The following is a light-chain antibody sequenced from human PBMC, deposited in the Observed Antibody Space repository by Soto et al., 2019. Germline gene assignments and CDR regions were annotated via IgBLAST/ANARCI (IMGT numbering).Light chain of an antibody. Sequence: EIVLTQSPANLSLSPGDRATLSCRASQSVGSYLGWYQQRPGQAPRLLIYDASNRATGIPARFSGSGSGTDFTLTISSLEPEDFAVYYCQQRSDWPSTFCGGTKVEIK. CDR2: DAS. V-gene: IGKV3-11*01. J-gene: IGKJ4*01. CDR1: QSVGSY. CDR3: QQRSDWPST.